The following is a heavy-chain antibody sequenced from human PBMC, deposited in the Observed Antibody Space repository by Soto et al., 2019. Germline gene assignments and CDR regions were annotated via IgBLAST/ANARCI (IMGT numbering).Heavy chain of an antibody. V-gene: IGHV4-34*01. CDR3: ARGAPMYYYDSSGYVDY. CDR1: GDSFSGYF. J-gene: IGHJ4*02. Sequence: SETLSLTCAVHGDSFSGYFWTWIRQPPGKGLEWIAEITEGGTTNYSPSLKSRVSIAVDSSKRQFSLTLSSVTAADTAMYYCARGAPMYYYDSSGYVDYWGQGTLVTVSS. D-gene: IGHD3-22*01. CDR2: ITEGGTT.